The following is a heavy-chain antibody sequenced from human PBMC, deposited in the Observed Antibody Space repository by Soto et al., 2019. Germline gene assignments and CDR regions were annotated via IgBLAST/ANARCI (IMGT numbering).Heavy chain of an antibody. CDR1: GSPISSCY. D-gene: IGHD7-27*01. CDR2: IYYSGST. CDR3: ARVATTGYGLDV. V-gene: IGHV4-59*07. Sequence: SDTLSLAFSDSGSPISSCYWSGFRQPPGKGLEWIGYIYYSGSTNYNPSLKSRVTISVDTSKNQFSLKLSSVTAADTAVYYCARVATTGYGLDVWGQGTTVTVS. J-gene: IGHJ6*02.